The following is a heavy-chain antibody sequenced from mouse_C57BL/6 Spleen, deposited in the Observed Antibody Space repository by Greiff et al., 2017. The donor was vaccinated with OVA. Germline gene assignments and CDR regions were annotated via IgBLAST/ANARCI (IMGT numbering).Heavy chain of an antibody. CDR1: GYTFTSYW. D-gene: IGHD1-1*01. V-gene: IGHV1-69*01. J-gene: IGHJ2*01. Sequence: QVQLKQSGAELVMPGASVKLSCKASGYTFTSYWMHWVKQRPGQGLEWIGEIDPSDSYTNYNQKFKGKSTLTVDKSSSTAYMQLSSLTSEDSAVYYCARSDYGSSSFDYWGQGTTLTVSS. CDR2: IDPSDSYT. CDR3: ARSDYGSSSFDY.